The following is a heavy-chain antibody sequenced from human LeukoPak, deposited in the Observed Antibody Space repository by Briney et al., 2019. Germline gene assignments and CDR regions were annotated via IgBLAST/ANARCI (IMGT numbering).Heavy chain of an antibody. CDR2: IIPMLGKT. V-gene: IGHV1-69*04. J-gene: IGHJ4*02. Sequence: VASVKVSCKASGGTFDNYAVNGVREAPGLGLEWMGRIIPMLGKTNSAQKFQDRVTFTADKSTGTAYMELTHLRPDDPAVYFCARGLFGGFAAAPFDHWGQGTLVTVSP. CDR1: GGTFDNYA. CDR3: ARGLFGGFAAAPFDH. D-gene: IGHD2-2*01.